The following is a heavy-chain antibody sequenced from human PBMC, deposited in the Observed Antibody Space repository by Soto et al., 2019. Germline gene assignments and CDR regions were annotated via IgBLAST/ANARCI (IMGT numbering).Heavy chain of an antibody. J-gene: IGHJ4*02. V-gene: IGHV3-23*05. CDR2: IDSSGTTI. CDR3: ANDRVPDGIYSFDD. D-gene: IGHD2-15*01. CDR1: GFSFSDFS. Sequence: EVQLLESGGDLVQPGGSLRLSCAASGFSFSDFSMNWVRQSPGKGLEWVAFIDSSGTTIYYRESVKGRFTVSKDKSKQTVYLQMNSLRVEDAAVYYCANDRVPDGIYSFDDWGQGALVTVSS.